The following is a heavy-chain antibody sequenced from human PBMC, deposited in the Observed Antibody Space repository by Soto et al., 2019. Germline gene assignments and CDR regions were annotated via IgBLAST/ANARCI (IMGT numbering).Heavy chain of an antibody. V-gene: IGHV1-18*01. Sequence: EASVKVSCKASGYTFTSYGISWVRQAPGQGLEWMGWISAYNGNTNYAQKLQGRVTMTTDTSTSTAYMELRSLRSDDTAVYYCARDLCIVGAQSLCDAFDIWGQGTMVTVSS. CDR3: ARDLCIVGAQSLCDAFDI. J-gene: IGHJ3*02. CDR1: GYTFTSYG. D-gene: IGHD1-26*01. CDR2: ISAYNGNT.